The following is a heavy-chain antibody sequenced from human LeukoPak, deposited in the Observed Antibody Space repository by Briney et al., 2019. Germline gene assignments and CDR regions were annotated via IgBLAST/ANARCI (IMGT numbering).Heavy chain of an antibody. CDR3: AREDWGPWFDP. Sequence: GGSLRLSCAASGFTFTRNWMAWVRQAPGEGLEWVANINQDGSQKNYVDSVKGRFTVSRDNAKNSVYLQMNGLRAEDTALYYCAREDWGPWFDPRGQGALVTVS. CDR1: GFTFTRNW. J-gene: IGHJ5*02. V-gene: IGHV3-7*03. D-gene: IGHD7-27*01. CDR2: INQDGSQK.